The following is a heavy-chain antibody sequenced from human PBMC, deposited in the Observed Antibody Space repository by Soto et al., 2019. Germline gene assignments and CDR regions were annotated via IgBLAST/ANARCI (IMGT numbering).Heavy chain of an antibody. V-gene: IGHV3-23*01. CDR1: GFTFSEYA. CDR3: PKHAIPFNRRNHCFDV. J-gene: IGHJ3*01. Sequence: GGSLRLSCAASGFTFSEYAMDWVRQAPGKGIEWGSHIGATGNWPQYRDSVKGRFTISRDNSKNTLYLHMNSLRGEDTAVYYGPKHAIPFNRRNHCFDVWGQGTTVTVSS. CDR2: IGATGNWP. D-gene: IGHD2-2*01.